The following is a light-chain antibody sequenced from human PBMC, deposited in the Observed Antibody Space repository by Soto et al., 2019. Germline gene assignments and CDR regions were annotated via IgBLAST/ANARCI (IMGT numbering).Light chain of an antibody. CDR3: QQYNKWPRT. CDR1: QSVSSN. J-gene: IGKJ1*01. Sequence: EIVLTQSPATLSVSPGERATLSCRASQSVSSNLAWYQQKTGQAPRLLIYGASTRATGITARFSGSGSGTDFTLTISSLQPEDFAVYYCQQYNKWPRTFGQGTKVEIK. V-gene: IGKV3-15*01. CDR2: GAS.